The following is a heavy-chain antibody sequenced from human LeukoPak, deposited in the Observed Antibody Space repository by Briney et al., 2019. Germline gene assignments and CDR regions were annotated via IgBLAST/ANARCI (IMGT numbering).Heavy chain of an antibody. CDR2: IYYSGRT. Sequence: PSETLSLTCTVCGGFIGRYYGSWMREPPGKGREWFGYIYYSGRTNYNPSLKSRVTISVDTSKNQFSLKLSSVTAADTAMYYCARSIVAGRLQYFQHWGQGTLVTVSS. V-gene: IGHV4-59*01. CDR1: GGFIGRYY. J-gene: IGHJ1*01. D-gene: IGHD5-12*01. CDR3: ARSIVAGRLQYFQH.